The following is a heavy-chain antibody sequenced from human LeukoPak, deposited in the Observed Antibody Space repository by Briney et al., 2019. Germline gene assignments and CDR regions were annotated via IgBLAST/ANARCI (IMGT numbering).Heavy chain of an antibody. Sequence: ASVKVPCKASGYNFTGYYIHWVRQAAGQGLEWMGWINPNSGGTNYAQKFQGRVTMTRDTSISTAYMELSSLISDDTAVYYCATGSIVGATSDAFDIWGQGTMVTVSS. CDR2: INPNSGGT. J-gene: IGHJ3*02. V-gene: IGHV1-2*02. CDR1: GYNFTGYY. CDR3: ATGSIVGATSDAFDI. D-gene: IGHD1-26*01.